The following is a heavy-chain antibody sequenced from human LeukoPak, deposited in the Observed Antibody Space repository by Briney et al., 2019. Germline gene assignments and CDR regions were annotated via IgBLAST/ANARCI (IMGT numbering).Heavy chain of an antibody. V-gene: IGHV3-30-3*01. CDR3: ARDLVGATGY. Sequence: PGGSLRLSCAASGFTFSSYAMHWVRQAPGKGLEWVAVISYDGSNKYYADSVKGRFTISRDNSKNTLYLQMNSLRAEDTAVYYCARDLVGATGYWGQGTRVTVSS. D-gene: IGHD1-26*01. CDR1: GFTFSSYA. CDR2: ISYDGSNK. J-gene: IGHJ4*02.